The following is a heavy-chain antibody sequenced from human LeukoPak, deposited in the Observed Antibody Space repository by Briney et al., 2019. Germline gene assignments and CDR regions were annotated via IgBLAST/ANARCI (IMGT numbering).Heavy chain of an antibody. D-gene: IGHD6-13*01. V-gene: IGHV4-4*07. CDR2: IYTSGST. J-gene: IGHJ6*02. Sequence: SETLSLTCTVSGGSISSYYWSWIRQPAGKGLEWIGRIYTSGSTNYNPSLKSRVTMSVDTSKNQFSLKLSSVTATDTAVYYCARQIAAAGDYYYYGMDVWGQGTTVTVSS. CDR3: ARQIAAAGDYYYYGMDV. CDR1: GGSISSYY.